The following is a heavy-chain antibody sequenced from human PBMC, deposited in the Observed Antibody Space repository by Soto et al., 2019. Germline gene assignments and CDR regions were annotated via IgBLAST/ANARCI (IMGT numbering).Heavy chain of an antibody. CDR2: ISYDGSNK. V-gene: IGHV3-30*18. CDR3: AKDPSMVADSLDYAYYGMDV. CDR1: GFTFSSYG. Sequence: QVQLVESGGGVVQPGRSLRLSCAASGFTFSSYGMHWVRQAPGKGLEWVAVISYDGSNKYYADSVKGRFTISRDNSKNTLYLQMNSLRAADTALYYWAKDPSMVADSLDYAYYGMDVWGQRATVAVSS. D-gene: IGHD2-15*01. J-gene: IGHJ6*01.